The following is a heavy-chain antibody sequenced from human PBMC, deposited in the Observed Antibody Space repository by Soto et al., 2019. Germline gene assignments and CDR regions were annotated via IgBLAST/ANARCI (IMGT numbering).Heavy chain of an antibody. D-gene: IGHD2-2*01. Sequence: SVKVSCKASGYTFTSYYMHWVRQAPGQGLEWMGGIIPIFGTANYAQKFQGRVTITADESTSTAYMELSSLRSEDTAVYYCALRYCISTSCPDYWGQGTLVTVSS. V-gene: IGHV1-69*13. CDR2: IIPIFGTA. J-gene: IGHJ4*02. CDR1: GYTFTSYY. CDR3: ALRYCISTSCPDY.